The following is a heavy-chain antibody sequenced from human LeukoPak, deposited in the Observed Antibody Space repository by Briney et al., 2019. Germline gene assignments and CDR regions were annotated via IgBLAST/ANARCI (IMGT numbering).Heavy chain of an antibody. CDR3: ARLLDYDNSGDPDTLDI. CDR1: GVSITSDY. Sequence: PSETLSLTCTVSGVSITSDYWTWIRQPPGKGLEWIGYIYYSGSTKYNPSLTSRLTISVDTSKNHFSLKLSSLIAADTAVYYCARLLDYDNSGDPDTLDIWGQGTMVTVSS. CDR2: IYYSGST. J-gene: IGHJ3*02. V-gene: IGHV4-59*01. D-gene: IGHD3-22*01.